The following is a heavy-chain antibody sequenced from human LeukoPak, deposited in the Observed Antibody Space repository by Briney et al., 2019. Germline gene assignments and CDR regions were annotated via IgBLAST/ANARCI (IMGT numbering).Heavy chain of an antibody. Sequence: SETLSLTCAVYGGSFSGYYWSWIRQPPGKGLEWIGEINHSGSTNYNPSLKSRVTISVDTSKNQFSLKLSSVTAADTAVYYCARGPRRYGYNRKVNFDYWGQGTLVTVSS. CDR2: INHSGST. D-gene: IGHD5-24*01. V-gene: IGHV4-34*01. CDR3: ARGPRRYGYNRKVNFDY. CDR1: GGSFSGYY. J-gene: IGHJ4*02.